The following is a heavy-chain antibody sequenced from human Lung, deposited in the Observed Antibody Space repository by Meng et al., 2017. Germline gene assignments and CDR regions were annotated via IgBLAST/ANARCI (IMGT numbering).Heavy chain of an antibody. CDR1: GDSITRTQW. CDR2: ISHSGST. D-gene: IGHD1-7*01. CDR3: ARETLRELGLFHY. J-gene: IGHJ4*02. Sequence: QLQESGPSLVQPSGPLPLACAVSGDSITRTQWWRWLRQTPGKGLEWIGEISHSGSTVYRPSLQGRVSISLDKSNNEFSLKLTSVTAADTAVYYCARETLRELGLFHYWGQGILVTVSS. V-gene: IGHV4-4*02.